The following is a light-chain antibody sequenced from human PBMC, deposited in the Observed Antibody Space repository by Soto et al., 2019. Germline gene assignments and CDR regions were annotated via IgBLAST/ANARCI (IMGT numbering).Light chain of an antibody. Sequence: ILLTQSQGTLSLSPGETATLSCRASQSVSSNHLAWYQQKPGQAPRLIIYGASSRATGIPDRFSGSWSGTDCTLSVSRLEPEDVAVYFCQQYGSSPATLCQGTKVDIK. J-gene: IGKJ1*01. V-gene: IGKV3-20*01. CDR2: GAS. CDR1: QSVSSNH. CDR3: QQYGSSPAT.